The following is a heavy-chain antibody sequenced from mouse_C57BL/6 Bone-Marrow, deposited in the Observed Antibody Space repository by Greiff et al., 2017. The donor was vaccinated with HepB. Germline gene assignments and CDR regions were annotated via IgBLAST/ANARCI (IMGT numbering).Heavy chain of an antibody. CDR3: TRGETTVVAPYYFDY. Sequence: VQLQQSGTVLARPGASVKMSCTTSGYTFTSYWMHWVKQRPGQGLEWIGAIYPGNSDTSYNQKFKGKAKLTAVTSASTAYMELSSLTNEDSAVYYCTRGETTVVAPYYFDYWGQGTTLTVSS. CDR1: GYTFTSYW. CDR2: IYPGNSDT. J-gene: IGHJ2*01. D-gene: IGHD1-1*01. V-gene: IGHV1-5*01.